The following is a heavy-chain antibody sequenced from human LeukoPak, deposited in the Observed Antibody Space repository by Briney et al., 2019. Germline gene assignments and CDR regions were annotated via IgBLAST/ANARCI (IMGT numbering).Heavy chain of an antibody. CDR1: GGSFSGYY. CDR3: ARRSELTIFGVVMEYYFDY. Sequence: SETLSLTCAVYGGSFSGYYWSWIRQPPGKGLEWIGEINHSGSTNYNPSLKSRLTVSVDTSKSQFSLRLSSVTAADTAVYYCARRSELTIFGVVMEYYFDYWGQGTLVTVSS. D-gene: IGHD3-3*01. J-gene: IGHJ4*02. V-gene: IGHV4-34*01. CDR2: INHSGST.